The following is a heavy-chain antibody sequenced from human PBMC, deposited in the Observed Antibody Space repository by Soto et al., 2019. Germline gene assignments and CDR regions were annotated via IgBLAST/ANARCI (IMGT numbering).Heavy chain of an antibody. J-gene: IGHJ5*02. D-gene: IGHD3-10*01. Sequence: SETLSLTCTVSGGSISSYYWSWMRQPPGKGLEWIGYIYYSGSTNYNPSLKSRVTISVDTSKNQFSLKLSSVTAADTAVYYCARGPIYGSGSYHWFDPWGQGTLVTVSS. CDR3: ARGPIYGSGSYHWFDP. CDR2: IYYSGST. CDR1: GGSISSYY. V-gene: IGHV4-59*01.